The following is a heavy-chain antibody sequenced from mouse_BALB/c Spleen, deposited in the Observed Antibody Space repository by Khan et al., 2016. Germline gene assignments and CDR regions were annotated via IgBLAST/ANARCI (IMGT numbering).Heavy chain of an antibody. CDR1: GFDFSRYW. V-gene: IGHV4-1*02. CDR2: INPDSSTI. D-gene: IGHD2-10*02. J-gene: IGHJ1*01. Sequence: EVKLLESGGGLVQPGGSLKLSCAASGFDFSRYWMSWVRQAPGKGLEWIGEINPDSSTINNTPSLRDKFIISRDNAQNTLYLQMSKVRSEDTALYQSEYGVWYFDVWGAGTTLSVAS. CDR3: EYGVWYFDV.